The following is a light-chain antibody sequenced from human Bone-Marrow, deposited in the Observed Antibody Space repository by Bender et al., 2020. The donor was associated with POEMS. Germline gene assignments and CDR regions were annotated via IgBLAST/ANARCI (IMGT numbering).Light chain of an antibody. CDR2: DDT. CDR1: NSDVGHYNL. V-gene: IGLV2-23*01. Sequence: QSALTQPASVSGSPGQSVTISCTGTNSDVGHYNLVSWYQQHPGKVPKVLVYDDTRRPSGVSPRFSASKSGNVAFLTVSRLQAEDEADYYCGSFAGGPYVFGAGT. J-gene: IGLJ1*01. CDR3: GSFAGGPYV.